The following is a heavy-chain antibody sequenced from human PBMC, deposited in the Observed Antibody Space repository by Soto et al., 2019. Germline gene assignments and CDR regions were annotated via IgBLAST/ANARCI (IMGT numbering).Heavy chain of an antibody. V-gene: IGHV1-18*01. CDR1: GYTFSDYA. Sequence: QVQLVQSGGEVKKPGASVKVSCQASGYTFSDYAISWVRQAPGQGLEWMGWISAPTRNTDQAQNFQGRVIMTLDTSTNTAYMELRSLRSDDTAVYYCVRCYCSVGSCYACWHFDLWGRGTLVTVSS. D-gene: IGHD2-15*01. CDR2: ISAPTRNT. J-gene: IGHJ2*01. CDR3: VRCYCSVGSCYACWHFDL.